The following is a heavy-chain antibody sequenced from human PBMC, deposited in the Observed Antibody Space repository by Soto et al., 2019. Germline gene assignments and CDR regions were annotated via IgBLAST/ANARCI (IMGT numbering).Heavy chain of an antibody. CDR1: GLTLNNAW. Sequence: EVQLVESGGGSVKPGGSLRLSCEASGLTLNNAWMSWVRQVPGKGLEWGGRINRNTDGVTTDYTAPVKGRFTISRDDSENTLYLQMYSLKTEDIAVYYCTPGDRYYYDRGASNRAFFYYGMDVWGQGTTVTVSS. J-gene: IGHJ6*02. CDR3: TPGDRYYYDRGASNRAFFYYGMDV. V-gene: IGHV3-15*01. CDR2: INRNTDGVTT. D-gene: IGHD3-22*01.